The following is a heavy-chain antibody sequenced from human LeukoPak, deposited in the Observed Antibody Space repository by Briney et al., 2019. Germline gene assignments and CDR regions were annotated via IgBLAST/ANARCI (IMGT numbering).Heavy chain of an antibody. CDR1: GGSFSGYY. CDR3: ARASITGYRIADY. V-gene: IGHV4-34*01. J-gene: IGHJ4*02. CDR2: INHSGST. D-gene: IGHD6-13*01. Sequence: SETLSLTCAVYGGSFSGYYWSWIRQPPGKGLEWIGEINHSGSTNYNPSLKSRVTISVDTSKNQFSLKLSSVTAADTAVYYCARASITGYRIADYWGQGTLVTVSS.